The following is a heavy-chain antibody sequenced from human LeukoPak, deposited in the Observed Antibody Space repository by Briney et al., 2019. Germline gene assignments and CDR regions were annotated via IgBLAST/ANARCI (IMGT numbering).Heavy chain of an antibody. V-gene: IGHV4-34*01. CDR2: INHSGST. Sequence: SETLSLTCAVYGGSFSGYYWSWIRQPPGKVLEWIGEINHSGSTNYNPSLKSRVTISVDTSKNQFSLKLSSVTAADTAVYYCARVKAVVTPWDFDYWGQGTLVTVSS. CDR1: GGSFSGYY. CDR3: ARVKAVVTPWDFDY. J-gene: IGHJ4*02. D-gene: IGHD4-23*01.